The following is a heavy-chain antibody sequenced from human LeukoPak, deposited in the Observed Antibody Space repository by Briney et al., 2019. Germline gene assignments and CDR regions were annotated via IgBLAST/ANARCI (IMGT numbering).Heavy chain of an antibody. D-gene: IGHD3-3*01. J-gene: IGHJ4*02. CDR3: ARADGGYYTFDY. CDR2: IYYSGST. CDR1: DGSISSGGYY. Sequence: SETLSLTCTVSDGSISSGGYYWSWIRQHPGKGLEWIGYIYYSGSTYYNPSLKSRVTISVDTSKNQFSLKLSSVTAADTAVYYCARADGGYYTFDYWGQGTLVTVSS. V-gene: IGHV4-31*03.